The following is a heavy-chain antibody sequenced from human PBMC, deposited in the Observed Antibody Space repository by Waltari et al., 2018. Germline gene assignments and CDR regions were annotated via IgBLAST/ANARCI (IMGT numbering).Heavy chain of an antibody. D-gene: IGHD3-16*01. CDR1: GFTFGAHA. J-gene: IGHJ6*02. CDR3: SRVSASGDGMDV. V-gene: IGHV3-49*03. CDR2: IRSKIYGVTA. Sequence: EVQLVESGGGLVQPGRSLRLSCTTSGFTFGAHALSWFRQAPGEWLEWVGFIRSKIYGVTADYAASVKGRFTVSRDDSKSIAYLQMDSLKTEDTAVYYCSRVSASGDGMDVWGQGTTVTVSS.